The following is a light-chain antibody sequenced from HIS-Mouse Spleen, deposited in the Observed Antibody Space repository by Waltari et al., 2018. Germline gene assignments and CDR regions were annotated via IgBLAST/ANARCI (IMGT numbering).Light chain of an antibody. CDR2: AAS. V-gene: IGKV3-11*01. J-gene: IGKJ4*01. Sequence: EIVLTQSPATLSLSPGERATLSCRASQSVSSYLAWYQQKPGQAPRLLIYAASNRAPGIPARFSGSGSGTDFTLTISSLEPEDFAVYYCQQRSNWPTFGGGTKVEIK. CDR1: QSVSSY. CDR3: QQRSNWPT.